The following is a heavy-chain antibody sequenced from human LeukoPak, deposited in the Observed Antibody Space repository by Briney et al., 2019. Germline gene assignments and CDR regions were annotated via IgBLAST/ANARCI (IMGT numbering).Heavy chain of an antibody. CDR1: GYTFTSYG. J-gene: IGHJ4*02. D-gene: IGHD1-1*01. Sequence: ASVKVSCRASGYTFTSYGISWVRQAPGQGLEWMGWINPNSGGTNYAQKFQGRVTMSRDTSISTAYMELSRLRSDDTAVYYCARAKLESFDYWGQGTLVTVSS. V-gene: IGHV1-2*02. CDR3: ARAKLESFDY. CDR2: INPNSGGT.